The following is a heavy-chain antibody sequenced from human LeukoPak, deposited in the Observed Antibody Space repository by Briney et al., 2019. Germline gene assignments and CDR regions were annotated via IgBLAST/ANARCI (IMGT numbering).Heavy chain of an antibody. CDR3: ATYRQVLLPFES. V-gene: IGHV3-23*01. Sequence: QSGGSLRLSCAASGFTFSSYGMSWVRQAPGKGLEWVSAISGSGGSTYYADSVKGRFTISRDNSKNTLYLQMSSLRAEDTAIYYCATYRQVLLPFESWGQGTLVTVSS. CDR1: GFTFSSYG. J-gene: IGHJ4*02. CDR2: ISGSGGST. D-gene: IGHD2-8*02.